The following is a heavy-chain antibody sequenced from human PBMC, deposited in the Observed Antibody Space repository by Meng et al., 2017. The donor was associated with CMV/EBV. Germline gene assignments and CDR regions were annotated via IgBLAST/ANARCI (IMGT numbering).Heavy chain of an antibody. CDR3: ARDSGGYGDYSPYYFDY. V-gene: IGHV1-69*05. D-gene: IGHD4-17*01. Sequence: GTFSSYAISWVRQAPGQGLEWMGGIIPIFGTANYAQKFQGRVTITTDESTSTAYMELSSLRSEDTAVYYCARDSGGYGDYSPYYFDYWGQGTPVTVSS. CDR1: GTFSSYA. CDR2: IIPIFGTA. J-gene: IGHJ4*02.